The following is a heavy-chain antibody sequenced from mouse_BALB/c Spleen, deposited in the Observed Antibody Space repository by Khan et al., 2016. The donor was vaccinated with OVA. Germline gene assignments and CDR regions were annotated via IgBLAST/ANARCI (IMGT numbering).Heavy chain of an antibody. Sequence: EVQLQESGPELVKPGASVKISCKASGYSFTGYFMNWVMQSHGKSLEWIGRINPHIGETFYNQRFKDKATLTVDESSSTAHMELRSLTSEDAAVHYCARTYGSDFDNWGQGTTLTVSS. CDR2: INPHIGET. CDR1: GYSFTGYF. J-gene: IGHJ2*01. CDR3: ARTYGSDFDN. V-gene: IGHV1-20*01. D-gene: IGHD1-1*01.